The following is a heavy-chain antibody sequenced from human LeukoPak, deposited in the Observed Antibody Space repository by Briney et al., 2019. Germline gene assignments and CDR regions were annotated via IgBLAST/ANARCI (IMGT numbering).Heavy chain of an antibody. J-gene: IGHJ4*02. CDR3: ARGTGGAAAGAQDFGY. CDR2: INHSGST. CDR1: GGSFSGYY. Sequence: PSETLSLTCAVYGGSFSGYYWSWIRQPPGKGLEWIGEINHSGSTNYNPSLKSRVTISVDTSKNQFSLKLSSVTAADTAVYYCARGTGGAAAGAQDFGYWGQGTLVTVSS. V-gene: IGHV4-34*01. D-gene: IGHD6-13*01.